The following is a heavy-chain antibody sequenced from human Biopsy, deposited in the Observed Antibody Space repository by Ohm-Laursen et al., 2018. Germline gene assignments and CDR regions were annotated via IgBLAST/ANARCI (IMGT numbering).Heavy chain of an antibody. Sequence: TLSLTCGVSGFSISSGFHWAWIRQPPGKGLERIGFIYRTGTTTYNPSLRSRVTISVDTSKNQFSLSLRSVTAADAAVYYCVRGTVTVFGALIMLPGRGWFDPWGQGTLVTVSS. D-gene: IGHD3-3*01. V-gene: IGHV4-38-2*01. CDR1: GFSISSGFH. CDR3: VRGTVTVFGALIMLPGRGWFDP. J-gene: IGHJ5*02. CDR2: IYRTGTT.